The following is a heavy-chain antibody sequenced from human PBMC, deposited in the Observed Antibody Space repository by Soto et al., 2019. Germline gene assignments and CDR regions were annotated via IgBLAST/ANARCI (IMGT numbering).Heavy chain of an antibody. Sequence: GGSLILSCAASGLTVSSNYMSWVSQAPGKGLEWVSVIYSGGSTYYADSVKGRFTISRDNSKNTLYLQMNSLRAEDTAVYYCARDRVVVAATDYYYYGMDVWGQGTTVTVSS. V-gene: IGHV3-53*01. CDR3: ARDRVVVAATDYYYYGMDV. CDR2: IYSGGST. D-gene: IGHD2-15*01. CDR1: GLTVSSNY. J-gene: IGHJ6*02.